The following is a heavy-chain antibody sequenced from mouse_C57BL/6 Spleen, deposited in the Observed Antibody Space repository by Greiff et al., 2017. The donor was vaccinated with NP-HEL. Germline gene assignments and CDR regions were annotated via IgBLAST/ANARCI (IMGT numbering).Heavy chain of an antibody. CDR3: ARSPSNWVDY. J-gene: IGHJ2*01. CDR1: GYAFSSYW. Sequence: VKLMESGAELVKPGASVKISCKASGYAFSSYWMNWVKQRPGKGLEWIGQIYPGDGDTNYNGKFKGKATLTADKSSSTAYMQLSSLTSEDSAVYFCARSPSNWVDYWGQGTTLTVSS. V-gene: IGHV1-80*01. CDR2: IYPGDGDT. D-gene: IGHD4-1*01.